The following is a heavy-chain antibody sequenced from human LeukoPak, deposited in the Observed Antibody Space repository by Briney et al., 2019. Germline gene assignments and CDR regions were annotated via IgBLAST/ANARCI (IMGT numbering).Heavy chain of an antibody. D-gene: IGHD3-10*01. CDR3: ARISGSGSYYGPFDY. V-gene: IGHV3-11*03. CDR2: ISGSSAYT. CDR1: TFTFSDYY. Sequence: GGSLRLSCAAPTFTFSDYYMSWIRQAPGKGLEWVSYISGSSAYTNYADSVKGRFTISRDNAKNSLYLQMNSLRAEDTAVYFCARISGSGSYYGPFDYWGLGTLVIVSS. J-gene: IGHJ4*02.